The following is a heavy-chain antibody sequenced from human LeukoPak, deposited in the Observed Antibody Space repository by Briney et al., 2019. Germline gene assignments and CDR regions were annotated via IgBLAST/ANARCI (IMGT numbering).Heavy chain of an antibody. CDR2: INPNSGGT. CDR1: GYTFTGYY. CDR3: ARAGSYKDFYYFDY. Sequence: SVKVSCKASGYTFTGYYMHWVRQAPGQGLERMGWINPNSGGTNYAQKFQGRVTMTRDTSISTAYMELSRLGSDDTAVYYCARAGSYKDFYYFDYWGQGTLVTVSS. D-gene: IGHD1-26*01. J-gene: IGHJ4*02. V-gene: IGHV1-2*02.